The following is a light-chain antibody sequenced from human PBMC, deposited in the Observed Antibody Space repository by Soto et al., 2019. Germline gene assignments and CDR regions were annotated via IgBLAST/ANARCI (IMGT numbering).Light chain of an antibody. CDR1: SSDVGGYNY. CDR3: CSYAGSYTWV. J-gene: IGLJ3*02. Sequence: QSALTQPRSVSGSPGQSVTISCTGTSSDVGGYNYVSWYQQHPGKAPKLMIYDVSKRPSGVPDRFSGSKSGNTASLTISGLHAEDEDDYYCCSYAGSYTWVFGGGTKVTVL. CDR2: DVS. V-gene: IGLV2-11*01.